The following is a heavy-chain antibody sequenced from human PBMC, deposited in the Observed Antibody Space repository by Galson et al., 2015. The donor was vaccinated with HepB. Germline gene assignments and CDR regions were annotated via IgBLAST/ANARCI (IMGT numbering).Heavy chain of an antibody. J-gene: IGHJ6*02. V-gene: IGHV3-9*01. D-gene: IGHD3-3*01. Sequence: SLRLSCAASGFTFDDYAMHWVRQAPGKGLEWVSGISWNSGSIGYADSVKGRFTISRDNAKNSLYLQMNSLRAEDTALYYCAKVMVFDYYYYGMDVWGQGTTVTVSS. CDR2: ISWNSGSI. CDR3: AKVMVFDYYYYGMDV. CDR1: GFTFDDYA.